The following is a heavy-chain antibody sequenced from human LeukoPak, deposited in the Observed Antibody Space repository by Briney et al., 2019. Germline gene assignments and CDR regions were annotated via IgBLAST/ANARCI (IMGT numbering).Heavy chain of an antibody. V-gene: IGHV4-4*07. D-gene: IGHD6-19*01. CDR3: ARVYAGIAVAGRGNWFDP. J-gene: IGHJ5*02. Sequence: SSETLSLTCTVSGGSISSYYWSWIRQPAGKGLEWIGRIYTSGSTYYNPSLKSRVTISVDTSKNQFSLKLSSATAADTAVYYCARVYAGIAVAGRGNWFDPWGQGTLVTVSS. CDR1: GGSISSYY. CDR2: IYTSGST.